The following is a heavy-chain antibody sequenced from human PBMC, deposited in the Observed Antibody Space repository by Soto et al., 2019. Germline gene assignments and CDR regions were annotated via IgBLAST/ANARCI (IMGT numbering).Heavy chain of an antibody. CDR3: VKMGGFDL. J-gene: IGHJ4*02. D-gene: IGHD3-16*01. CDR1: GFTGSKYW. Sequence: PGGSLRLSCVASGFTGSKYWMHWVRQAPGKGLVWLSRITSDGRSTSYADSVKGRFTISRDNANNTVFLQMNSLRAEDTAVYYCVKMGGFDLWGQGAVVTVS. V-gene: IGHV3-74*01. CDR2: ITSDGRST.